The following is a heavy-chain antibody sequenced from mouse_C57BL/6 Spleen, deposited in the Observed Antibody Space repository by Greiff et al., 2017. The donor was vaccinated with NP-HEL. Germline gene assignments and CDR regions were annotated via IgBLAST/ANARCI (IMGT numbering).Heavy chain of an antibody. J-gene: IGHJ3*01. V-gene: IGHV1-42*01. D-gene: IGHD2-1*01. Sequence: EVKLQESGPELVKPGASVKISCKASGYSFTGYYMNWVKQSPEKSLEWIGEINPSTGGTTYNQKFKAKATLTVDKSSSTAYMQLKSLTSEDSAVYYCAPIYSGFAYWGQGTLVTVSA. CDR1: GYSFTGYY. CDR2: INPSTGGT. CDR3: APIYSGFAY.